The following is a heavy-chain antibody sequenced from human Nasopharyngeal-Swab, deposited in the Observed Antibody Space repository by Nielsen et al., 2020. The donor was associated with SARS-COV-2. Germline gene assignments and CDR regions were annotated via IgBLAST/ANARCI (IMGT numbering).Heavy chain of an antibody. V-gene: IGHV3-23*01. J-gene: IGHJ4*02. CDR1: GFTFTTYA. Sequence: GESLKIYCTASGFTFTTYAMSWVRHAPGKGLEWVSAISGIGDRTYYADSVQGRFTISRDNSKNTLYLQMNSLRAEDTAVYYCAKRLSCTSTSCYAFDYWGQGTLVTVSS. CDR2: ISGIGDRT. CDR3: AKRLSCTSTSCYAFDY. D-gene: IGHD2-2*01.